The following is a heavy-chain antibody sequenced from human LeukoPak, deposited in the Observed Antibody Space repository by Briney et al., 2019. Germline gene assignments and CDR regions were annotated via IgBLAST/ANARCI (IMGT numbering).Heavy chain of an antibody. D-gene: IGHD4-23*01. J-gene: IGHJ4*02. V-gene: IGHV4-59*01. Sequence: SETLPLTCTVSGGSISYYFWSWIRQPPGKGLEWIGYIYSSGSTKYNSSLESRVTILVDTSKNQFSLKLSSVTAADTAVYYCARTRPNSYYFDYWGQGTLVTVSS. CDR2: IYSSGST. CDR3: ARTRPNSYYFDY. CDR1: GGSISYYF.